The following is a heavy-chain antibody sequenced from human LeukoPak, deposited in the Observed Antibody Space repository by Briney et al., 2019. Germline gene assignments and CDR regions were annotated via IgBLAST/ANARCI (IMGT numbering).Heavy chain of an antibody. CDR1: GGSISSYY. D-gene: IGHD2-2*01. CDR2: IYYSGST. Sequence: PSETLSLTCTVSGGSISSYYWSWIRQPPGKGLEWIGYIYYSGSTNYNPSLKSRVTISVDTSKNQFSLKLSSVTAADTAVYYCAREDIVVVPAGYWGQGTLVTVSS. V-gene: IGHV4-59*01. CDR3: AREDIVVVPAGY. J-gene: IGHJ4*02.